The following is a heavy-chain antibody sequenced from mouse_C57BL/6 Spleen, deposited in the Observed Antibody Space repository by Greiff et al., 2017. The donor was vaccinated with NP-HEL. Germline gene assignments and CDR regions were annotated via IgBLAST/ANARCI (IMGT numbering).Heavy chain of an antibody. Sequence: EVQLQESGPGLVKPSQSLSLTCSVTGYSITSGYYWNWIRQFPGNKLEWMGYISYDGSNNYNPSLKNRIPITRDTSKNQFFLKLNSVTTEDTATYYGAHYGSSFYAMDYWGQGTSVTVSS. CDR1: GYSITSGYY. D-gene: IGHD1-1*01. J-gene: IGHJ4*01. V-gene: IGHV3-6*01. CDR2: ISYDGSN. CDR3: AHYGSSFYAMDY.